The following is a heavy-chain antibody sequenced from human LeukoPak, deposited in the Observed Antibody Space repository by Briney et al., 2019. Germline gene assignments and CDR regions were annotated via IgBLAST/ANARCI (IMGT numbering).Heavy chain of an antibody. CDR2: ISGDGGST. Sequence: PGGSLRLSCAASGFIFDDYAMHWVRQAPGKGLEWVSLISGDGGSTYYADSVKGRFTISRDNSKNSLYLQMNSLRTEDTALYYCAKDGVRGYSGYKPNCDYWGQGTLVTVSS. J-gene: IGHJ4*02. V-gene: IGHV3-43*02. CDR1: GFIFDDYA. D-gene: IGHD5-12*01. CDR3: AKDGVRGYSGYKPNCDY.